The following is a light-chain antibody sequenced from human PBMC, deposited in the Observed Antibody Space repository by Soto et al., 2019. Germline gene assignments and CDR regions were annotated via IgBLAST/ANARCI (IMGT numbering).Light chain of an antibody. CDR2: GAS. J-gene: IGKJ1*01. CDR3: QQYGSSPQWT. V-gene: IGKV3-20*01. Sequence: DIVLTQSPGTLSLSPGERATLSCRASRSVSSSYLAWYQQKPGQAPRLLIYGASSRATGIPDRFSGSGSGTDFTLTISRLEPEDFAVYYCQQYGSSPQWTFGQGTKV. CDR1: RSVSSSY.